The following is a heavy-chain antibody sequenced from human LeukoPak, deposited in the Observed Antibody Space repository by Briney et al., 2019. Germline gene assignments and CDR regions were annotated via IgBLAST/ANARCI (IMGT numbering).Heavy chain of an antibody. CDR3: ARDGYSSSWYLSTGGWFDP. Sequence: ASVKVSCKASGYTFTSYYMHWVRQALGQGLEWMGIINPSGGSTSYAQKFQGRVTMTRDTSTSTVYMELSSLRSEDTAVYYCARDGYSSSWYLSTGGWFDPWGQGTLVTVSS. CDR2: INPSGGST. J-gene: IGHJ5*02. CDR1: GYTFTSYY. V-gene: IGHV1-46*01. D-gene: IGHD6-13*01.